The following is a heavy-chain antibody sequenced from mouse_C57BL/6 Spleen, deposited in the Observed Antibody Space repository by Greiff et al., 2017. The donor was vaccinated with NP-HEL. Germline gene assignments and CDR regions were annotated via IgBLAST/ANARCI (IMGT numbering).Heavy chain of an antibody. CDR3: ARSRGYFDY. CDR2: IYPSDSET. V-gene: IGHV1-61*01. CDR1: GYTFTSYW. Sequence: QVQLKQPGAELVRPGSSVKLSCKASGYTFTSYWMDWVKQRPGQGLEWIGNIYPSDSETHYNQKFKDKATLTVDKSSSTAYMQLSSLTSEDSAVYYCARSRGYFDYWGQGTTLTVSS. J-gene: IGHJ2*01.